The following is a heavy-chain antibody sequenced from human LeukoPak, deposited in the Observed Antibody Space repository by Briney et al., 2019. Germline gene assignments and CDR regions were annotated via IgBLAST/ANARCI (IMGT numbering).Heavy chain of an antibody. V-gene: IGHV1-69*05. J-gene: IGHJ4*02. CDR1: GGTFSSYA. CDR3: ARSSYGPDYFDY. Sequence: SVEVSCKASGGTFSSYAISWVRQAPGQGLEWMGGIIPIFGTANYAQKSQGRVTITTDESTSTAYMELSSLRSEDTAVYYCARSSYGPDYFDYWGQGTLVTVSS. D-gene: IGHD5-18*01. CDR2: IIPIFGTA.